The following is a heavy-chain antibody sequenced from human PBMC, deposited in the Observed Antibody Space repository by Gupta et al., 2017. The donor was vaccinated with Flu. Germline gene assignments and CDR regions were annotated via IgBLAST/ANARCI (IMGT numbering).Heavy chain of an antibody. CDR3: ARLGTTVGRYFDL. CDR1: GFTFRSYW. J-gene: IGHJ2*01. Sequence: EVQMVESGGGLVQPGGSLRLSCAPSGFTFRSYWMSWVRQGPGRGLEWVANIKQDGSEKYYVDSVKGRFTISRDNAKNSLYLKMNSLRAEDTAVYFCARLGTTVGRYFDLWGRGTLVAVSS. V-gene: IGHV3-7*01. D-gene: IGHD1-26*01. CDR2: IKQDGSEK.